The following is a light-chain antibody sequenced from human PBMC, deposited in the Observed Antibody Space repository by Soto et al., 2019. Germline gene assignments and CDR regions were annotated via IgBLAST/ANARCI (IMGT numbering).Light chain of an antibody. Sequence: DIQMTQSPSSLSASVGDRVTITCRASQSISSYLNWYQQKPGKAPKLLIYAASSLQRGVPSRFSGSGSGTGFTLTISSLQTEDVATYYCQQSYSTSWTLGQGTKVEIK. CDR3: QQSYSTSWT. CDR2: AAS. CDR1: QSISSY. J-gene: IGKJ1*01. V-gene: IGKV1-39*01.